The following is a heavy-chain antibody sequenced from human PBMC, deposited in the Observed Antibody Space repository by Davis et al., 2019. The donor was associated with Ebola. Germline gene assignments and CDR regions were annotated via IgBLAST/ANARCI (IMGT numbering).Heavy chain of an antibody. Sequence: ASVKVSCKASGYTFTAYYIHWVRQAPGQGLEWMGWINPNSGGTNSAQKFQGRVPMTRDTSISTAYMELSRLRSDDTAVYYCARVGFDTQRWLQLLVYWGQGTLVTVSS. D-gene: IGHD5-24*01. CDR1: GYTFTAYY. CDR2: INPNSGGT. J-gene: IGHJ4*02. V-gene: IGHV1-2*02. CDR3: ARVGFDTQRWLQLLVY.